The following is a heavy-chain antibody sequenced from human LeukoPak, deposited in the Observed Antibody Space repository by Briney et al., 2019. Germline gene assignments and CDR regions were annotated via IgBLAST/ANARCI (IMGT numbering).Heavy chain of an antibody. V-gene: IGHV1-2*02. Sequence: ASVKVSCKASGYTFTGYYMHWVRQAPGQGLEWMGWINPNGGGTKYAQKFQGRVTMTRDTSISTAYMELSGLRSDDTAVYYCARGFRLSAIEDWFDPWGQGTLVTVSS. D-gene: IGHD2-2*02. CDR1: GYTFTGYY. CDR2: INPNGGGT. J-gene: IGHJ5*02. CDR3: ARGFRLSAIEDWFDP.